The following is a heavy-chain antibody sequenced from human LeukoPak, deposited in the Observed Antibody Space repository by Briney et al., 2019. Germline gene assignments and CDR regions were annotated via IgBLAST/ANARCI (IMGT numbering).Heavy chain of an antibody. Sequence: GASVKVSCKASGYTFSGFYVHWVRQAPGQGLEWMGIIKVSGGRTEYGQKFQGRVTVTRDMSTSTVYMELNNLRSEDAAVYYCAREPPESYYFDNWGQGTLVTVSS. CDR1: GYTFSGFY. V-gene: IGHV1-46*01. J-gene: IGHJ4*02. CDR3: AREPPESYYFDN. CDR2: IKVSGGRT.